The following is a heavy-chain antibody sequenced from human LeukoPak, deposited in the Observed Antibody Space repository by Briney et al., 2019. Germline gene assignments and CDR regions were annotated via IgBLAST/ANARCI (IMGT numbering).Heavy chain of an antibody. Sequence: GASVKVSCKASGYTFTGYYMHWVRQAPGQGLEWMGGIIPIFGTANYAQKFQGRVTITADKSTSTAYMELSSLRSEDTAVYYCATWDLIAVAGTWGQGTLVTVSS. CDR1: GYTFTGYY. V-gene: IGHV1-69*06. D-gene: IGHD6-19*01. J-gene: IGHJ4*02. CDR2: IIPIFGTA. CDR3: ATWDLIAVAGT.